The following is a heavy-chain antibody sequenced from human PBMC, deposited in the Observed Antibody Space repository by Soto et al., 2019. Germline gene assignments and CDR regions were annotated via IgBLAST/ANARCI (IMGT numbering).Heavy chain of an antibody. CDR3: AKDDSSGYYLYYFDY. V-gene: IGHV3-30*18. J-gene: IGHJ4*02. CDR1: GFTFSSYG. CDR2: ISYDGSNK. Sequence: QVQLVESGGGVVQPGRSLRLSCAASGFTFSSYGMHWVRQAPGKGLEWVAVISYDGSNKYYADSVKGRFTISRDNSKNTLYLQMNSLRAEDTAVYYCAKDDSSGYYLYYFDYWGQGTLVTVSS. D-gene: IGHD3-22*01.